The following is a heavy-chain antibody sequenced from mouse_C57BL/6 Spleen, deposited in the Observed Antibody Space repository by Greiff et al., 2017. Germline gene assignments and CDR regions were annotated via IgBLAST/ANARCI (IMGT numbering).Heavy chain of an antibody. CDR2: IYPRSGNT. Sequence: QVQLQQSGAELARPGASVKLSCKASGYTFTSYGISWVKQRTGQGLEWIGEIYPRSGNTYYNEKFKGKATLTADKSSSTAYMELRSLTSEDSAVYFCARRRNWGVSYWYFDVWGTETTVTVSS. V-gene: IGHV1-81*01. D-gene: IGHD4-1*01. CDR3: ARRRNWGVSYWYFDV. J-gene: IGHJ1*03. CDR1: GYTFTSYG.